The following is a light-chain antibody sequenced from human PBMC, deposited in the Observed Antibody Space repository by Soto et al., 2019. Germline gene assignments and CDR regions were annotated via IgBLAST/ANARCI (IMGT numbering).Light chain of an antibody. J-gene: IGKJ5*01. CDR1: QTISSY. CDR3: QQYNNWPFIT. CDR2: AAS. V-gene: IGKV1-39*01. Sequence: DIQLTQSPSSLSASVGDRVTITCRASQTISSYLNWYQQKPGKAPKLLIYAASSLQSGVPSRFSGSGSGTDFTLTISSLQPEDFATYYCQQYNNWPFITFGQGTRLEIK.